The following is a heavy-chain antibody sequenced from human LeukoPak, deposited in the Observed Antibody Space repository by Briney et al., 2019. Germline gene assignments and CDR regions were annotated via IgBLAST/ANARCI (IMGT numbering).Heavy chain of an antibody. V-gene: IGHV3-21*01. CDR3: ARDRETTGYDY. J-gene: IGHJ4*02. Sequence: GGSLRLSCAASGFTFSTYIMNWVRQTPGKGLEWVSSIGTSTSYIYYADSVKGRFTISRDNAKNSLYLEMNSLRGEDTAVYFCARDRETTGYDYWGQGTLVTVSS. CDR2: IGTSTSYI. D-gene: IGHD5-12*01. CDR1: GFTFSTYI.